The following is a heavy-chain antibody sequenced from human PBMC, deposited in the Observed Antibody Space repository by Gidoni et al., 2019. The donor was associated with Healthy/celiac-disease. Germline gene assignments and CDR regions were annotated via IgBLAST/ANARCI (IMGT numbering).Heavy chain of an antibody. CDR2: SSSSGSTR. CDR3: ARQVGATHFDY. Sequence: QVQLVESGGGLVKPGGPLRPSCAASGSTFSDYYMRWRRESPGKGLGWVSYSSSSGSTRYYAYSVKGRFTIARDNAKNALYLQMNSQRAEDTAVYYCARQVGATHFDYWGQGNLVTVSS. CDR1: GSTFSDYY. D-gene: IGHD1-26*01. V-gene: IGHV3-11*01. J-gene: IGHJ4*02.